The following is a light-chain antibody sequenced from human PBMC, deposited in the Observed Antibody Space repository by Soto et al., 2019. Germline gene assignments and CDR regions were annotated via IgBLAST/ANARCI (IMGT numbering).Light chain of an antibody. CDR3: CSYTSSSTYV. CDR1: SSDVGAYNY. Sequence: QSVLPQPASLYGSPGRSITISCTGTSSDVGAYNYVSWFQQYPGKAPKLMIYDVSNRPSGVSNRFSGSKSGNTASLTISGLQAEDEADYYCCSYTSSSTYVFGTGTKVTVL. J-gene: IGLJ1*01. CDR2: DVS. V-gene: IGLV2-14*01.